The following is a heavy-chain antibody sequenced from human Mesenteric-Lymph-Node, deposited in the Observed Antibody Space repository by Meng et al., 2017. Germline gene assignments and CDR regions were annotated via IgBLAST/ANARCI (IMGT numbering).Heavy chain of an antibody. CDR1: GGAYSGYY. CDR2: INHSGST. V-gene: IGHV4-34*01. Sequence: QWGRGLFEPAGPLALTCAVYGGAYSGYYWSWIRQHPGKGLEWIGEINHSGSTNYNPSLKSRVTISVDTSKNQFSLKLSSVTAADTAVYYCARLGSSGLGRNYWGQGTLVTVSS. J-gene: IGHJ4*02. D-gene: IGHD3-10*01. CDR3: ARLGSSGLGRNY.